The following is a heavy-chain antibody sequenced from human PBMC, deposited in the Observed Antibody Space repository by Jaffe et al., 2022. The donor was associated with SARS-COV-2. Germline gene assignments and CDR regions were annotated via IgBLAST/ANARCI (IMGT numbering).Heavy chain of an antibody. D-gene: IGHD3-22*01. V-gene: IGHV4-59*01. CDR3: AVLELSPYFYDRSGLGSFDF. CDR2: MYDSGST. Sequence: QVQLQESGPGLVRPSETLSLTCTVSGGSISGYYWSWIRQPPGRGLEWIGFMYDSGSTNYNASLKSRVTISLDRSRNQFSLKLRSVTGADTAVYYCAVLELSPYFYDRSGLGSFDFRGQGTLVTVSS. J-gene: IGHJ4*02. CDR1: GGSISGYY.